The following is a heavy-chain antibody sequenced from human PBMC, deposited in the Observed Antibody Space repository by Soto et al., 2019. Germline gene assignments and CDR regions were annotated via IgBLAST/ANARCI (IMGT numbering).Heavy chain of an antibody. Sequence: ASVKVSCKASGYTFTGYYMHWVRQAPGQGLEWMGWINPNSGGTNYAQKFQGRVTMTRDTSISTAYMELSRLRSDDTAVYYCARDLEGYCSGGSCQAPYGDVRWFDPWGQGTLVTSPQ. CDR2: INPNSGGT. CDR3: ARDLEGYCSGGSCQAPYGDVRWFDP. CDR1: GYTFTGYY. V-gene: IGHV1-2*02. J-gene: IGHJ5*02. D-gene: IGHD2-15*01.